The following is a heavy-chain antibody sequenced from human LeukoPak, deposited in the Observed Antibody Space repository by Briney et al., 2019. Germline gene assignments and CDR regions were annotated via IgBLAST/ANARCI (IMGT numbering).Heavy chain of an antibody. V-gene: IGHV3-74*01. J-gene: IGHJ4*02. Sequence: AGGSLRLSCAAPGFTFSNYWMHWVRQVPGKGLVWVSRINSDGSSTNYADSVKGRFTVSRDNAKNTLYLQMNSLRAEDTAVYYCAQVNVGVAYWGQGTLVTVSS. CDR1: GFTFSNYW. CDR2: INSDGSST. CDR3: AQVNVGVAY. D-gene: IGHD1-26*01.